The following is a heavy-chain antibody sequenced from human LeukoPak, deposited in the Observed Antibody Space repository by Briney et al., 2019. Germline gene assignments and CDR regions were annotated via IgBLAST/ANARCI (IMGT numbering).Heavy chain of an antibody. D-gene: IGHD2-2*02. V-gene: IGHV1-2*02. Sequence: ASVKVSCKASGYTFTSYGISWVRQAPGQGLEWMGWINPNSGGTNYAQKFQGRVTMTRDTSISTAYMELSRLRSDDTAVYYCARGGVVVPAAIEAGDYWGQGTLVTVSS. CDR2: INPNSGGT. J-gene: IGHJ4*02. CDR3: ARGGVVVPAAIEAGDY. CDR1: GYTFTSYG.